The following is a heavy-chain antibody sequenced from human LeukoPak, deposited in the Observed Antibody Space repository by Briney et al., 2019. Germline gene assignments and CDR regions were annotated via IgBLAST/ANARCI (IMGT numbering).Heavy chain of an antibody. Sequence: ASVKVSCKASGGTFSSYAISWVRQAPGQGLEWMGRIIPILGIANYAQKFQGRVTITADKSTSTAYMELSSLRSEDTAVYYCRLDPDTWQDCSSTSCSRDYWGQGTLVTVSS. CDR2: IIPILGIA. CDR3: RLDPDTWQDCSSTSCSRDY. D-gene: IGHD2-2*01. V-gene: IGHV1-69*04. J-gene: IGHJ4*02. CDR1: GGTFSSYA.